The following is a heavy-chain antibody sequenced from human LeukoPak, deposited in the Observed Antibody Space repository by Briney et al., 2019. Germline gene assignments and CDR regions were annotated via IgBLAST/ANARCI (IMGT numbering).Heavy chain of an antibody. Sequence: SETLSLTCTVSGGSISSSNYYWGWIRQPPGKGLEWIGSIYYSGSTYYNPSLKSRVTISVDTSKNQFSLKLSSVTAADTAVYYCARHITGEYYYYYYMDVWGKGTTVTVSS. CDR3: ARHITGEYYYYYYMDV. V-gene: IGHV4-39*01. D-gene: IGHD7-27*01. CDR1: GGSISSSNYY. CDR2: IYYSGST. J-gene: IGHJ6*03.